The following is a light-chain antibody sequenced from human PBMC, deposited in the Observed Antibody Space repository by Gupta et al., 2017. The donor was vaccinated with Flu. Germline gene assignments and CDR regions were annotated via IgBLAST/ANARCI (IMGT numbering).Light chain of an antibody. J-gene: IGKJ1*01. CDR3: QHYGSSPT. V-gene: IGKV3-20*01. CDR1: PGVSSRY. Sequence: EIVLTPSPGTLSLSPGERATLPCRASPGVSSRYLAWFEQKPGQAPRLLIYGASTRATGIPDRFSGSGSGTDFTLTISRLEPEDFAVYHCQHYGSSPTFGQGTKMEIK. CDR2: GAS.